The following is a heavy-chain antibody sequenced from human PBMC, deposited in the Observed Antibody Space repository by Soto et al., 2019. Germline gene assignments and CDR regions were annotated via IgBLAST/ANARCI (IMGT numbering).Heavy chain of an antibody. CDR3: AREGRASSSSAFDI. J-gene: IGHJ3*02. V-gene: IGHV3-7*03. CDR1: GFTFSSYG. CDR2: IKQEGSEK. Sequence: PGGSLRLSCAASGFTFSSYGMSGVRRAPGKGLEWVANIKQEGSEKYYVESVKGRFTISRDNAKNSLYLQMNSLRAEDTAVYYCAREGRASSSSAFDIWGQGTKVTVS. D-gene: IGHD6-6*01.